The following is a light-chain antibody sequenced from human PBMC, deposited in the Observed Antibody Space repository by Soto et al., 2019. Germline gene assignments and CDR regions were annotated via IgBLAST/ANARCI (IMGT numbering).Light chain of an antibody. J-gene: IGKJ1*01. CDR2: DAS. CDR3: QQRSNWPWT. CDR1: QRVTTN. Sequence: EIVLTQSPATLSLSPGERATLSCRASQRVTTNLAWYQQKPGQAPRLLIYDASNRATGIPARFSGSGSGTDFTLTISSLEPEDFAVYYCQQRSNWPWTFGQGTKVEIK. V-gene: IGKV3-11*01.